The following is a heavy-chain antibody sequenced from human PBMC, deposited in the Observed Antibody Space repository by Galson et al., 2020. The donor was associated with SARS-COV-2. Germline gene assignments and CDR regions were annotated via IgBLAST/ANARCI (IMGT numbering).Heavy chain of an antibody. V-gene: IGHV3-64D*09. Sequence: GGELRLVCTDYGFILRDYAMHWGSQAQGKGLEDVSDLSSNGGTSFYADSVNGRFTVSRDNSKNMFFLQMTGLRVEDTALYYCLAYSSSRQSYWGQGTIVTVSS. CDR2: LSSNGGTS. CDR1: GFILRDYA. J-gene: IGHJ4*02. CDR3: LAYSSSRQSY. D-gene: IGHD3-10*01.